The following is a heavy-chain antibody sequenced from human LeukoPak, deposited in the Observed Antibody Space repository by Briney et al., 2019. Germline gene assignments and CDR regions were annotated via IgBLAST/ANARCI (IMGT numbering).Heavy chain of an antibody. D-gene: IGHD3-10*01. CDR1: GFTFSSYA. J-gene: IGHJ5*02. CDR2: ISYDGSNK. CDR3: TTAYGSGSLP. Sequence: PGGSLRLSCAASGFTFSSYAMHWVRQAPGKGLEWVAVISYDGSNKYYADSVKGRFTISRDNSKNTLYLQMNSLKTEDTAVYYCTTAYGSGSLPWGQGTLATVSS. V-gene: IGHV3-30-3*01.